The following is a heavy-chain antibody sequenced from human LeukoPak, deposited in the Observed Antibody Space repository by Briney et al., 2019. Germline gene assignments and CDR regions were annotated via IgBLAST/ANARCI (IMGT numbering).Heavy chain of an antibody. Sequence: GESLKISCKGSGYSFTNYWIGWVRQMPGKGLEWMGIIYPGDSDTTYSPSFQGQVTISADKSISTAYLQWSSLKASDTAMYYCASAGDTSDYFYFSAFDIWGQGTMVTVSS. CDR1: GYSFTNYW. D-gene: IGHD3-22*01. J-gene: IGHJ3*02. V-gene: IGHV5-51*01. CDR3: ASAGDTSDYFYFSAFDI. CDR2: IYPGDSDT.